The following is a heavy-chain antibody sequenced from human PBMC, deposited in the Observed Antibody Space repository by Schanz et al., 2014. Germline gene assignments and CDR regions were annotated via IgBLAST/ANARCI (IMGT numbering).Heavy chain of an antibody. Sequence: QAQLVQSGAEVKKPGASVKVSYKASGHTVTGYYMHWVRQAPGQGLEWMGWINPNSGGTNYAQKFQGRVTMTSDTSISTANMELSRLRSDDTAVYYCAVVVPASYAFDMWGQGTMVTVSS. V-gene: IGHV1-2*02. J-gene: IGHJ3*02. CDR2: INPNSGGT. CDR1: GHTVTGYY. CDR3: AVVVPASYAFDM. D-gene: IGHD2-2*01.